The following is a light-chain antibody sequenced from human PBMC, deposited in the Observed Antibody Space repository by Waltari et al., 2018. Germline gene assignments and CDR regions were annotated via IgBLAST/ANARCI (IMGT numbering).Light chain of an antibody. Sequence: DLLMTQSPSSVSASVGDSVTIPCRASQDVRSWLAWYQQKPGKAPNLLIYAASSLQSGVPSRFSGSGSGTHFTLTISSLQPEDFATYYCQQGEASPYTFGQGTKLEIK. CDR3: QQGEASPYT. CDR2: AAS. V-gene: IGKV1-12*01. CDR1: QDVRSW. J-gene: IGKJ2*01.